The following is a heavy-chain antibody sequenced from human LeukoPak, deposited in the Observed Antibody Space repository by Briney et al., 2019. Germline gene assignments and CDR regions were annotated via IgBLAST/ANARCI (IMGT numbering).Heavy chain of an antibody. V-gene: IGHV3-74*01. D-gene: IGHD2-8*01. CDR1: GFTVSSNY. CDR2: INRDGSST. Sequence: GGSLRLSCAASGFTVSSNYMSWVRQAPGKGLVWVSRINRDGSSTTYADSVKGRFTISRDNAKNTLYLQMNSLRAEHTAVYYCAREVGVEEDYWGQGTLVTVSS. CDR3: AREVGVEEDY. J-gene: IGHJ4*02.